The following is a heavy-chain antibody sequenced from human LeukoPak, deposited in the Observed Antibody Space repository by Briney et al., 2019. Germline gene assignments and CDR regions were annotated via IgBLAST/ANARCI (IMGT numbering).Heavy chain of an antibody. D-gene: IGHD4-17*01. CDR1: GFIFSTFA. V-gene: IGHV3-30*18. Sequence: GRSLRLSCTASGFIFSTFAMHWVRQAPGKGLEWVAFISKDGTIKHSADSVRGRFSISRDNSKSTLYLDMNSLRAEDTAVYYCAKEYGDYYYYGMNVWGPGTTVTVSS. J-gene: IGHJ6*02. CDR2: ISKDGTIK. CDR3: AKEYGDYYYYGMNV.